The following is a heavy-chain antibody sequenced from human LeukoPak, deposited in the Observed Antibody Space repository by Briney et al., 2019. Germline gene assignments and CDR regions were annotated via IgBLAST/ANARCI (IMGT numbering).Heavy chain of an antibody. J-gene: IGHJ4*02. CDR3: AREYSGYDFYADY. D-gene: IGHD5-12*01. V-gene: IGHV3-23*01. CDR2: ISGSGGST. CDR1: GFTFSSYA. Sequence: GGSLRLSCAASGFTFSSYAMSWVRQAPGKGLEWVSAISGSGGSTYYADSVKGRFTISRDNSKNTPYLQMNSLRAEDTAVYYCAREYSGYDFYADYWGQGTLVTVSS.